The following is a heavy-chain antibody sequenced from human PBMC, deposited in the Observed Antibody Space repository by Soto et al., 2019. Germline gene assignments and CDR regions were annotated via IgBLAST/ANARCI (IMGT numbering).Heavy chain of an antibody. CDR1: GGSISNYY. J-gene: IGHJ4*02. CDR3: ARVYSGSYSDS. V-gene: IGHV4-59*12. D-gene: IGHD1-26*01. Sequence: SETLSLTCTVSGGSISNYYCSWIRQPPGKGLEWIGYMYYSGSTNYNPSLKSRVTISVDTSKNQFSLKLSSVTAADTAVYYCARVYSGSYSDSWGQGTLVTVSS. CDR2: MYYSGST.